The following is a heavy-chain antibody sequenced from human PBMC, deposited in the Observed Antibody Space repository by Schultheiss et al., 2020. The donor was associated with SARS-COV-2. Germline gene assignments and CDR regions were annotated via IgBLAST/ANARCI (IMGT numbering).Heavy chain of an antibody. CDR2: ISGSGGST. J-gene: IGHJ3*02. CDR3: TKEGSSGWSDAFDI. V-gene: IGHV3-23*01. CDR1: GLTFSSYG. D-gene: IGHD6-19*01. Sequence: GGSLRLSCAASGLTFSSYGMHWVRQAPGTGLVWVSAISGSGGSTYYADSVQGRFTISRDNSKSTLYLQMNSLRVEDTAVYYCTKEGSSGWSDAFDIWGQGTMVTVAS.